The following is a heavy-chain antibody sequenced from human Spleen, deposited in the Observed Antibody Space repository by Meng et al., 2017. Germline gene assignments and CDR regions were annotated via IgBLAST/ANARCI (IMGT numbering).Heavy chain of an antibody. CDR1: GFTFSSYR. CDR2: INQGGSEK. Sequence: GESLKISCAASGFTFSSYRMSWVRQAPGKGLEWVANINQGGSEKYYVDSVKDRFTISRDNDQNTLYLQMNSLRADDTAVYYCARLVAYSNSCYFDYWGQGTLVTVSS. V-gene: IGHV3-7*01. CDR3: ARLVAYSNSCYFDY. J-gene: IGHJ4*02. D-gene: IGHD6-13*01.